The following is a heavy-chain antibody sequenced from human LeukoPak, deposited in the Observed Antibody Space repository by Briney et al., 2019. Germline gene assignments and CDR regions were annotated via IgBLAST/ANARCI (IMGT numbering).Heavy chain of an antibody. CDR1: GGSISSYY. J-gene: IGHJ3*02. CDR2: IYYSGNT. V-gene: IGHV4-59*08. CDR3: ARLKSRLAAIDI. D-gene: IGHD3-9*01. Sequence: TSETLSLTCTVSGGSISSYYWSWIRQPPGKGLEWIGYIYYSGNTYYNPSLKSRVTISVDTSKNQFSLKSRSVTAADTAVYYCARLKSRLAAIDIWGQGTMVTVSS.